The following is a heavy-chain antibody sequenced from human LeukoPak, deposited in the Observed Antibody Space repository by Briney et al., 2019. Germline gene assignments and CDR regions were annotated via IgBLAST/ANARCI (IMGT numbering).Heavy chain of an antibody. Sequence: GGSLRLSCAASGFTFSSYAMSWVRQAPGKGLEWVSNINDNGGQRHYTDSVKGRFTISRDNSKNTLFLQMDSLRAEDTAVYYCAKTQWKVGATDYFDYWGQGILVTVSS. CDR1: GFTFSSYA. CDR3: AKTQWKVGATDYFDY. J-gene: IGHJ4*02. CDR2: INDNGGQR. D-gene: IGHD1-26*01. V-gene: IGHV3-23*01.